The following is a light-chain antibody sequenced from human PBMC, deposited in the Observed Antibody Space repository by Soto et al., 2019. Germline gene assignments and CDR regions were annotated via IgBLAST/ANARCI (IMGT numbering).Light chain of an antibody. CDR1: QSISSY. Sequence: DIQMTQSPSSLSASVGDRVTITCRASQSISSYLNWYQQKPGKAPKLLIYAASSLQSGVPSRFSGSGSGTDFTLTISSLQPEDFATYYCQQANSFPPGTFGQGTRLE. CDR2: AAS. J-gene: IGKJ5*01. CDR3: QQANSFPPGT. V-gene: IGKV1-39*01.